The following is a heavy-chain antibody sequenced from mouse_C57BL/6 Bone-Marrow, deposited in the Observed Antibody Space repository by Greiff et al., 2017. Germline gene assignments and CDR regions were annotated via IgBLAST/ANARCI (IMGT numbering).Heavy chain of an antibody. Sequence: VQLKESGPGLVAPSQSLSITCTVSGFSLTSYGVHWVRQPPGKGLEWLVVIWSDGSTTYNSALKSRLSISKDNSKSQVFLKMDSLQTDDTAMYYCARHPGIITTVVTWGQGTSVTVSS. V-gene: IGHV2-6-1*01. J-gene: IGHJ4*01. D-gene: IGHD1-1*01. CDR2: IWSDGST. CDR1: GFSLTSYG. CDR3: ARHPGIITTVVT.